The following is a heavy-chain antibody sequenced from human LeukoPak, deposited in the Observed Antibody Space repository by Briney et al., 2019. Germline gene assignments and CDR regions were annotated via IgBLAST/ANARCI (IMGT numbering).Heavy chain of an antibody. D-gene: IGHD1-26*01. J-gene: IGHJ3*02. V-gene: IGHV1-18*01. Sequence: ASVTVSFKASGYTFTSYGISGVRQAPGQGLEGMGGISAYNGNTNYAKKLQGRVTMTTDTSTSTAYMELRSLRSDDTAVYYCARQGGSYYGDAFDIWGQGTMVTVSS. CDR2: ISAYNGNT. CDR1: GYTFTSYG. CDR3: ARQGGSYYGDAFDI.